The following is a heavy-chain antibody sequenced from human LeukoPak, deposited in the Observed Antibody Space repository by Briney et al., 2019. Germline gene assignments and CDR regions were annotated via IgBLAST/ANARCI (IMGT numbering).Heavy chain of an antibody. J-gene: IGHJ4*02. CDR3: AREDRYSYHF. V-gene: IGHV1-2*02. CDR2: INPNSGGT. Sequence: GASVKVSCKASGFTFTDYYMHWVRQAPGQGLEWMGWINPNSGGTNYAQKFQSRVSMTRDTSIRTAYMELSSLRSDDTAVYYCAREDRYSYHFWGQGTLVTVSS. CDR1: GFTFTDYY. D-gene: IGHD5-18*01.